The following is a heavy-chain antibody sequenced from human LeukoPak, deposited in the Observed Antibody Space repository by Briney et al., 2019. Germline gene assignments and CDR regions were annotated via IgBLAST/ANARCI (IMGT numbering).Heavy chain of an antibody. D-gene: IGHD7-27*01. CDR2: ISAYNGNT. V-gene: IGHV1-18*04. Sequence: ASVKVSCKASGYTFTGYYMHWVRQAPGQGLEWMGWISAYNGNTNYAQKLQGRVTMTTDTSTSTAYMELRSLRSDDTAVYYCARDHWGSDPPGDYWGQGTLVTVSS. J-gene: IGHJ4*02. CDR1: GYTFTGYY. CDR3: ARDHWGSDPPGDY.